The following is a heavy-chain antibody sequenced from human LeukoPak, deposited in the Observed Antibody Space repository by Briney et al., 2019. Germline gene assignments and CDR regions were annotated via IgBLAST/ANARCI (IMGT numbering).Heavy chain of an antibody. Sequence: GGSLRLSCAASGFTFSSYPMHWVRQAPGKGLEYVSSINANGDSTFYANSVKGRFTISRDNSKNTLYLQMGSLKSDDMAVYYCARKAAAGTYYFDYWGQGTLVTVSS. CDR1: GFTFSSYP. CDR3: ARKAAAGTYYFDY. V-gene: IGHV3-64*01. D-gene: IGHD6-25*01. CDR2: INANGDST. J-gene: IGHJ4*02.